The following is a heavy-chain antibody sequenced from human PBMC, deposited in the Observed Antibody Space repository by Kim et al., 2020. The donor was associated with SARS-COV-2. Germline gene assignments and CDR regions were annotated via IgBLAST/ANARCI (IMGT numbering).Heavy chain of an antibody. J-gene: IGHJ4*02. V-gene: IGHV4-39*01. CDR1: GGSISSSSYY. CDR2: IYYSGST. CDR3: ARHTGGGYYGSGSYECFDS. D-gene: IGHD3-10*01. Sequence: SETLSLTCTVSGGSISSSSYYWGWLRQPPGKGLEWIGSIYYSGSTYYNPSLKSRVTITVETSKNKFSLKLSTVTAADTAGYYCARHTGGGYYGSGSYECFDSWGQGTPVTVSS.